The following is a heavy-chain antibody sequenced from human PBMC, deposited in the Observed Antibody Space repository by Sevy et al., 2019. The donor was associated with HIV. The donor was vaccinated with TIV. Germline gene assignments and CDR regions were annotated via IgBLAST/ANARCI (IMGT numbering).Heavy chain of an antibody. CDR2: MNPNSGNT. J-gene: IGHJ4*02. CDR3: ARGRRKDIVVVVAAKGFDY. D-gene: IGHD2-15*01. Sequence: ASVKVSCKASGYTFTSYDINWVRQATGQGLEWMGWMNPNSGNTGYAQKFQGRVTMTRNTSISTAYMELSSLRSEDTAVYYCARGRRKDIVVVVAAKGFDYWGQGTLVTVSS. V-gene: IGHV1-8*01. CDR1: GYTFTSYD.